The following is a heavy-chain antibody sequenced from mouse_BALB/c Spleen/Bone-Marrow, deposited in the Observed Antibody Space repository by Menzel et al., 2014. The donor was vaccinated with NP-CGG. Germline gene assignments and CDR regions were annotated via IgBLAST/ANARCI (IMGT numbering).Heavy chain of an antibody. CDR3: ARRTPYYFDY. CDR2: INPSNGGT. Sequence: QVQLQQSGAELVKPGASVKLSCKASGYTFTSYYMYWVKQRPGQGLEWIGEINPSNGGTNFNEKFKSRATLTVDKSSSTAYMQLSSLTSEDSAVYYCARRTPYYFDYWGQGTTLTVSS. CDR1: GYTFTSYY. V-gene: IGHV1S81*02. J-gene: IGHJ2*01.